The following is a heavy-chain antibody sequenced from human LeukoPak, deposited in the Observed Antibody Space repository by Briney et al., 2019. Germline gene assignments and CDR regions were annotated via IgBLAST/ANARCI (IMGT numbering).Heavy chain of an antibody. CDR1: GGTFSSYA. CDR2: IIPIFGTA. CDR3: ARYPYSYGTYYFDY. D-gene: IGHD5-18*01. Sequence: SVKVSCKASGGTFSSYAISWVRQAPGQGLEWMGGIIPIFGTANYAQEFQGRVTITTDESTSTAYMELSSLRSEDTAVYYCARYPYSYGTYYFDYWGQGTLVTVSS. J-gene: IGHJ4*02. V-gene: IGHV1-69*05.